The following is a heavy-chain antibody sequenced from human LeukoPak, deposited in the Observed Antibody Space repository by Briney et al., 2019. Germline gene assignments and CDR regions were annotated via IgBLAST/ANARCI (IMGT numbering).Heavy chain of an antibody. V-gene: IGHV4-38-2*02. CDR2: IYHSGST. Sequence: SETLSLTCTVSGYSISSGYYWGWIRQPPGKGLEWIGSIYHSGSTYYNPSLKSRVTISVDTSKNQFSLKLSSVTAADTAVYYCARHSVGGGYDPPNFDYWGQGTLVTVSS. CDR3: ARHSVGGGYDPPNFDY. CDR1: GYSISSGYY. D-gene: IGHD5-12*01. J-gene: IGHJ4*02.